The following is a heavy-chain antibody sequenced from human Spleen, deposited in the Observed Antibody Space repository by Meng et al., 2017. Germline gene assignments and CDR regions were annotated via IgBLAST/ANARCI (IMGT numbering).Heavy chain of an antibody. J-gene: IGHJ4*02. Sequence: GGSLRLSCRTSGFTFTSYGMGWVRQAPGKGLEWVATISNNGDTHYADSMTGRFIISRDDSRNTLYLHVSSLRAEDTAVYYCAKDPGPYYYDSSGYLSSYYFDYWGQGTLVTVSS. CDR2: ISNNGDT. CDR3: AKDPGPYYYDSSGYLSSYYFDY. CDR1: GFTFTSYG. V-gene: IGHV3-23*01. D-gene: IGHD3-22*01.